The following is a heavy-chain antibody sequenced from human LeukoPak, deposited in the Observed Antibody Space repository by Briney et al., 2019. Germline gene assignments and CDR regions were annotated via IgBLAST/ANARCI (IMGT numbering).Heavy chain of an antibody. J-gene: IGHJ4*02. CDR2: ISGRGGST. D-gene: IGHD2-2*01. CDR1: GFTFSSYA. Sequence: GGSLRLSCAASGFTFSSYAMSWVRQAPGKGLEWVSGISGRGGSTYYADSVKGRFTISRDNSKNTLYLQMNSLRAEDTAVYYCARDKREYQFDYWGQGTLVTVSS. CDR3: ARDKREYQFDY. V-gene: IGHV3-23*01.